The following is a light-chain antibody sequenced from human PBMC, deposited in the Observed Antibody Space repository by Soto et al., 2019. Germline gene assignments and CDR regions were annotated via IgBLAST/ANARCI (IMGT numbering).Light chain of an antibody. J-gene: IGKJ1*01. Sequence: QLTQAKYTMSASLGDKVTQTCRASQSNSYWCAWYQQKPGKAPNLLIYDASNLESGVPSRFSGSGSGTEFTLTICSLQPDDFATYYCQQYYIFSTFGQGTKVDVK. CDR3: QQYYIFST. CDR1: QSNSYW. V-gene: IGKV1-5*01. CDR2: DAS.